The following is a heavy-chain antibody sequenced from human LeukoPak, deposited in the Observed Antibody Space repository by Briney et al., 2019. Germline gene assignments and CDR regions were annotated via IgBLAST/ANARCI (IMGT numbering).Heavy chain of an antibody. J-gene: IGHJ4*02. V-gene: IGHV4-4*09. CDR1: GGSISSYY. CDR2: IYTSGST. D-gene: IGHD6-13*01. Sequence: SETLSLTCTVSGGSISSYYWSWIRQPPGKGLEWIGYIYTSGSTNYNPSLKSRVTISVDTSKNRFSLKLSSVTAADTAVYYCAITSQQQLTNPSDRYFDYWGQGTLVTVSS. CDR3: AITSQQQLTNPSDRYFDY.